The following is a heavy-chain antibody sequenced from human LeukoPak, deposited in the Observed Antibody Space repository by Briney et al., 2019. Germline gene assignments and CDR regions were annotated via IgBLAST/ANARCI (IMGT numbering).Heavy chain of an antibody. CDR2: IRSKANRYAT. CDR3: TRHPRNTYYYGSGSYGLYYYYMDV. D-gene: IGHD3-10*01. Sequence: GGSQRLSCAASGFPFSGPDMHWVREASGKGLVWVGRIRSKANRYATAYAASVKGRFTIYRDDSKNTAYLQMTSLKTEDTAVYYCTRHPRNTYYYGSGSYGLYYYYMDVWGKGTTVTVSS. CDR1: GFPFSGPD. J-gene: IGHJ6*03. V-gene: IGHV3-73*01.